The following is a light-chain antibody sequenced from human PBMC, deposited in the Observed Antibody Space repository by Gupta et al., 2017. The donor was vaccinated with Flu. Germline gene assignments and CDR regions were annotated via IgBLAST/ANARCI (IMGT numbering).Light chain of an antibody. J-gene: IGLJ1*01. CDR3: SSYTTSDTFV. Sequence: QSALTQPPSVSGSPGQSVTISCTGTRSDVGTYNLVSWYRQPPGTAPKLIIYEVSSRPSGVPDRFSGSKAGNTASLTISGLQGEDEADYYCSSYTTSDTFVFGTGTKVTVL. CDR1: RSDVGTYNL. V-gene: IGLV2-18*02. CDR2: EVS.